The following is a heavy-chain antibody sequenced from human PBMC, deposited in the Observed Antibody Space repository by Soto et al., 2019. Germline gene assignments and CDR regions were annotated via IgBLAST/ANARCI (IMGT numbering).Heavy chain of an antibody. CDR2: ISGSGGST. D-gene: IGHD1-1*01. CDR3: AKGPQRRLYYYYGMDV. Sequence: EVQLLESGGGLVQPGGSLGLSCAASGFTFSSYAMSWVRQAPGKGLEWVSAISGSGGSTYYADSVKGRFTISRDNSKNTLYLQMNSLRAEDTAVYYCAKGPQRRLYYYYGMDVWGQGTTVTVSS. J-gene: IGHJ6*02. CDR1: GFTFSSYA. V-gene: IGHV3-23*01.